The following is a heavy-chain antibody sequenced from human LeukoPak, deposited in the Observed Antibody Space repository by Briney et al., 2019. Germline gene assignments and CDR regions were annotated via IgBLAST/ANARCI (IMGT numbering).Heavy chain of an antibody. D-gene: IGHD6-13*01. CDR1: GFTFSSYN. Sequence: GGSLRLSCAASGFTFSSYNMNWVRQAPGKGLEWVSSITSSSSYIYYADSVKGRFTISRDNSKNTLYLQMNSLRAEDTAVYYCARERAAAGPFDYWGQGTLVTVSS. CDR3: ARERAAAGPFDY. V-gene: IGHV3-21*01. CDR2: ITSSSSYI. J-gene: IGHJ4*02.